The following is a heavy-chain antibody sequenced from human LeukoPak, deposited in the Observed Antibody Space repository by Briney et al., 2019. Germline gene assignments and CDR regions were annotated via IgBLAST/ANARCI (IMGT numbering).Heavy chain of an antibody. D-gene: IGHD3-22*01. CDR3: AKGGYYERPWYFDY. V-gene: IGHV3-30*18. J-gene: IGHJ4*02. CDR2: ISFDGTNK. CDR1: GFTLSYYG. Sequence: GGSLRLSCAASGFTLSYYGMHWVRQAPGKGLEWVAVISFDGTNKFYADSVKGRFTISRDNSKNAPYLQMNSLRAEDTAVYYCAKGGYYERPWYFDYWGQGTLVTVSS.